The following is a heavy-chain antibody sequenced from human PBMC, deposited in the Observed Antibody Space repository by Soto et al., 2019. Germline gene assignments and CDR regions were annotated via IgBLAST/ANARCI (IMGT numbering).Heavy chain of an antibody. Sequence: QLQLQESGSGLVKPSQTLSLTCAVSGGSISSGGYSWSWIRQPPGKGLEWIGYIYHSGSTYYNPSLKSRVPISVDRSKNQFSLKLSSVTAADTAVYYCARAVDTAMVRGIFDYWGQGTLVTVSS. V-gene: IGHV4-30-2*01. CDR3: ARAVDTAMVRGIFDY. CDR2: IYHSGST. D-gene: IGHD5-18*01. CDR1: GGSISSGGYS. J-gene: IGHJ4*02.